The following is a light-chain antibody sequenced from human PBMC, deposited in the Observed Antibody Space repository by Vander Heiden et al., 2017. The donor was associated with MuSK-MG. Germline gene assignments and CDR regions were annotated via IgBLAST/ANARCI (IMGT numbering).Light chain of an antibody. CDR1: QSISSW. CDR2: KAS. V-gene: IGKV1-5*03. J-gene: IGKJ1*01. Sequence: DIQMTQSPSTLSASVGDRVTITCRASQSISSWLAWYQQKPGKAPKLLSYKASSLESGVPSRCSGSGSGTEFTLTISSLQPDDFATYYCQQYNSLVTFGQGTKVEIK. CDR3: QQYNSLVT.